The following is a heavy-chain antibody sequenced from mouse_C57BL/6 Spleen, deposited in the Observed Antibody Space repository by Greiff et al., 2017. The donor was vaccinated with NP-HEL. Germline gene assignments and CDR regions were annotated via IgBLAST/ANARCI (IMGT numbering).Heavy chain of an antibody. CDR3: ATYEYDEGYYAMDY. D-gene: IGHD2-4*01. CDR1: GFTFSDYY. Sequence: EVMLVESEGGLVQPGSSMKLSCTASGFTFSDYYMAWVRQVPEKGLEWVANINSDGSSTYYLDSLKSRFIISRDNAKNILYLQMSSLKSEDTATYYCATYEYDEGYYAMDYWGQGTSVTVSS. CDR2: INSDGSST. V-gene: IGHV5-16*01. J-gene: IGHJ4*01.